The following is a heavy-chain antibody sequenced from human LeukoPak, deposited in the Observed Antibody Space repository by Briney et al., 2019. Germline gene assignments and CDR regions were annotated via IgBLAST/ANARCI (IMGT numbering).Heavy chain of an antibody. CDR1: GFTFSNAY. CDR3: AREGYGSGSYYNLPDY. CDR2: ISSSSSYI. J-gene: IGHJ4*02. V-gene: IGHV3-21*01. D-gene: IGHD3-10*01. Sequence: GGSLRLSCAASGFTFSNAYMNWVRQAPGKGLEWVSSISSSSSYIYYADSVKGRFTISRDNAKNSLYLQMNSLRAEDTAVYYCAREGYGSGSYYNLPDYWGQGTLVTVSS.